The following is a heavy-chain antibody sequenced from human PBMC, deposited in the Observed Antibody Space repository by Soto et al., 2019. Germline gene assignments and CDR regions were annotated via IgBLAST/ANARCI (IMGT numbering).Heavy chain of an antibody. J-gene: IGHJ4*02. CDR3: ARGNSVYSSGPPHY. CDR1: GYTFTSYG. V-gene: IGHV1-18*01. Sequence: QVQLVQSGAEVKKPGASVKVSCKASGYTFTSYGISWVRQAPGQGLEWMGWISAYNGNTNYAQKVQGRVTITTDTSTSKAYMELRSLRSYDTAVYYCARGNSVYSSGPPHYWGQGTLVTVSS. D-gene: IGHD6-19*01. CDR2: ISAYNGNT.